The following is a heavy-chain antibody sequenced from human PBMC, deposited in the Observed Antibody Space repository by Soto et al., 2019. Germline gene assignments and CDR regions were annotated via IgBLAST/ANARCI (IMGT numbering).Heavy chain of an antibody. Sequence: QVQLQESGPGLVKPSQTLSLTCTVSGGSISSGDYYWSGIRQPPGKGLEWIGYIYYSGSTYYNPYLKSRVTISVDTSQNQFPLKLSSVTAADTAVYYCARVWWYLGWYFDLWGRGTLGTASS. D-gene: IGHD2-15*01. J-gene: IGHJ2*01. V-gene: IGHV4-30-4*01. CDR1: GGSISSGDYY. CDR3: ARVWWYLGWYFDL. CDR2: IYYSGST.